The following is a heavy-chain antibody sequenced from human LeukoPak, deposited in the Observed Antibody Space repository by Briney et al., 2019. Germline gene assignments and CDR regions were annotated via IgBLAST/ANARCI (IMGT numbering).Heavy chain of an antibody. CDR3: ARYGSGSSWFDP. Sequence: SETLSLTCTVSGGPISSYYWSWIRQPPGKGLEWIGYIYYSGSTNYNPSLKSRVTISVDTSKNQFSLKLSSVTAADTAVYYCARYGSGSSWFDPWGQGTLVTVSS. V-gene: IGHV4-59*08. J-gene: IGHJ5*02. CDR2: IYYSGST. CDR1: GGPISSYY. D-gene: IGHD3-10*01.